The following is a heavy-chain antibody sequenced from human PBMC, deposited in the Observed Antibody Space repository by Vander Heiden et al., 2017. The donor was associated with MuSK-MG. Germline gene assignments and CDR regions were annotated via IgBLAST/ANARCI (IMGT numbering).Heavy chain of an antibody. J-gene: IGHJ4*02. CDR1: VYSFTGYW. CDR2: IAAGDSDT. V-gene: IGHV5-51*03. Sequence: EVQLVQSGAEEETPGESLTVSCKGSVYSFTGYWIGQVRPMPWKCLELMVIIAAGDSDTRYSPYFQGQVTISADKSISTAYLQWSSLKAADTAMYYCARPYCSSTSCYNWGQGTLVTVSS. CDR3: ARPYCSSTSCYN. D-gene: IGHD2-2*01.